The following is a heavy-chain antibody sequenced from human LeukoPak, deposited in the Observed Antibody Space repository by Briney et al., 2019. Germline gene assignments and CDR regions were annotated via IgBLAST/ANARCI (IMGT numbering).Heavy chain of an antibody. V-gene: IGHV3-7*02. CDR1: GVMFPSYW. J-gene: IGHJ4*02. CDR2: IKQDGSEK. Sequence: GGSLRLSCAASGVMFPSYWMTWVRQAPGKGLEWVANIKQDGSEKYYVDSVKGRFTISRDNAKNSVYLQMNSLRAEDTAVYYCVRVRGSYPNNNFDYWGQGTLVTVSS. CDR3: VRVRGSYPNNNFDY. D-gene: IGHD1-26*01.